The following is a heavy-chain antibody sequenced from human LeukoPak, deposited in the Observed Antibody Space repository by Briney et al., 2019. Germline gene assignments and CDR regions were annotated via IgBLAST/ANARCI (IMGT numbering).Heavy chain of an antibody. V-gene: IGHV1-69*13. CDR1: GYTFTTYG. D-gene: IGHD6-13*01. J-gene: IGHJ6*03. CDR3: ARGGIAAAGSGPYYMDV. CDR2: IIPIFGTA. Sequence: GASVKVSCKASGYTFTTYGITWVRQAPGQGLEWMGGIIPIFGTANYAQKFQGRVTITADESTSTAYMELSSLRSEDTAVYYCARGGIAAAGSGPYYMDVWGKGTTVTVSS.